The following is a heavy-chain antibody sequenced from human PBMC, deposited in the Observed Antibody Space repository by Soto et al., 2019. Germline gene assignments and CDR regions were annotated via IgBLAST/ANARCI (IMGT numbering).Heavy chain of an antibody. CDR3: ARHNYGSGSTYFDY. D-gene: IGHD3-10*01. V-gene: IGHV4-59*08. J-gene: IGHJ4*02. CDR2: IYYSGST. CDR1: GGSISSYY. Sequence: SETLSLTCTVAGGSISSYYWSWIRQPPGKGLEWIGYIYYSGSTNYNPSLKSRVTISVDTSKNQFSLKLNSMTAADTAVYYCARHNYGSGSTYFDYWGQGTLVTVPQ.